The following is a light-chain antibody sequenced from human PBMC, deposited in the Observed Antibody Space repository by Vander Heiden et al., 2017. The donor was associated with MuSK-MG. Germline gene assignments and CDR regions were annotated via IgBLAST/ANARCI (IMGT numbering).Light chain of an antibody. CDR2: ATS. CDR1: QGIRND. Sequence: AIQMTQSPSSLSASVGDRVTITCRASQGIRNDLGRYQQKPGKAPNVLLYATSSLQSAVPSRFSGSGSGTDFTLTIISLLPADFATYYCRQEYDYARTFGEGTKVEIK. J-gene: IGKJ1*01. CDR3: RQEYDYART. V-gene: IGKV1-6*01.